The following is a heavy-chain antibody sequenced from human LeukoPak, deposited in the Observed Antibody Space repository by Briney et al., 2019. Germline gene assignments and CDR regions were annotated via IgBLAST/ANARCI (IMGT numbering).Heavy chain of an antibody. D-gene: IGHD1-1*01. CDR2: INSGGSSI. CDR3: VRDQGTWEYDF. Sequence: PGGSLRLSCAASGFIFSSYEMNWVRPAPGKGLEWVSYINSGGSSIYYALSVRGRFTISRDNAKNSLYLQMNTLRAEDTAVYYCVRDQGTWEYDFWGQGTLVTVSS. CDR1: GFIFSSYE. V-gene: IGHV3-48*03. J-gene: IGHJ4*02.